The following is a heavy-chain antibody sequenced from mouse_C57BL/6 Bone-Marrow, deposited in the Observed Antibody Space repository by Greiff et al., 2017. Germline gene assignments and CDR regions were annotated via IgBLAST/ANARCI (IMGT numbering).Heavy chain of an antibody. V-gene: IGHV1-55*01. CDR3: ARPYYSNYWYFDV. CDR2: IYPGSGST. D-gene: IGHD2-5*01. Sequence: QVQLQQSGAELVKPGASVKMSCKASGYTFTSYWITWVKQRPGQGLGWIGDIYPGSGSTNYNEKFKSKATLTVDTSSSTAYMQLSSLTSEDSAVSYCARPYYSNYWYFDVWGTGTTVTVSS. J-gene: IGHJ1*03. CDR1: GYTFTSYW.